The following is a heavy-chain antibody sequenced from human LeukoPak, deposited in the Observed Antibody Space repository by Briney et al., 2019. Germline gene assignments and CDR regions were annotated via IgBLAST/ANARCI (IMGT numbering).Heavy chain of an antibody. Sequence: SETLSLTCAVYGGSFSGYYWSWIRQPPGKGLEWIGEINHSGSTNYNPSLKSRVTISVDTSKNQFSLKLSSVTAADTAVYYCARDQRRYSGYDHDYGDYEAGLYYFDYWGQGTLVTVSS. D-gene: IGHD4-17*01. CDR1: GGSFSGYY. CDR3: ARDQRRYSGYDHDYGDYEAGLYYFDY. CDR2: INHSGST. J-gene: IGHJ4*02. V-gene: IGHV4-34*01.